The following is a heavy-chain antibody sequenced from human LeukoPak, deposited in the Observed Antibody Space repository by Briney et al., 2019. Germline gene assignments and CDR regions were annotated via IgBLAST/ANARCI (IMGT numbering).Heavy chain of an antibody. V-gene: IGHV4-59*01. J-gene: IGHJ5*02. CDR3: ARDRSVNIVASGWFDP. CDR1: GGSISSNY. CDR2: IYYSGYT. Sequence: SETLSLTCTVSGGSISSNYWSWIRQPPGKGLEWIGYIYYSGYTDYNPSLKGRVTISLDKSKDQVSLKLSSVTAADTAMYYCARDRSVNIVASGWFDPWGQGTLVTVSS. D-gene: IGHD2-21*01.